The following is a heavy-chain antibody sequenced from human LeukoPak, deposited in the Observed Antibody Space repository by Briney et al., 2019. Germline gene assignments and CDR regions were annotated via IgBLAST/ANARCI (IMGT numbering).Heavy chain of an antibody. CDR1: GYRFTNYW. CDR2: IYPGDSDI. Sequence: GESPKISCKGSGYRFTNYWIGWVRQMPGKGLELMGSIYPGDSDIRYSPSFQGQVTISADKSFTTAYLQWRSLKASDTAIYYCTRQGVYYSDSSAFYYWGQGTRVTVSS. D-gene: IGHD3-22*01. J-gene: IGHJ4*02. CDR3: TRQGVYYSDSSAFYY. V-gene: IGHV5-51*01.